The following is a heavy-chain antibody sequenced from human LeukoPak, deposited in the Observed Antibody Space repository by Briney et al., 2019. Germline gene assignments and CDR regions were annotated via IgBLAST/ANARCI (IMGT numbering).Heavy chain of an antibody. J-gene: IGHJ3*02. CDR2: MNPNSGNT. CDR3: ARPLAVYGSGSYAFDI. Sequence: GASVKVSCKASGYTFTSYDINWVRQATGQGLEWMGWMNPNSGNTGYAQKFQGRVTITRNTSISTTYMELSSLRSEDTAVYYCARPLAVYGSGSYAFDIWGQGTMVTVSS. CDR1: GYTFTSYD. D-gene: IGHD3-10*01. V-gene: IGHV1-8*03.